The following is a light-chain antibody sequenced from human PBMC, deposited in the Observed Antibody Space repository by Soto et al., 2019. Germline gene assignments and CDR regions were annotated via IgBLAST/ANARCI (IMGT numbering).Light chain of an antibody. Sequence: EIVLTQSPGTLSLSPGERATLSCRASQSVRNSLLAWYQQKPGQPPRLLIYDASTRATATPERFSGSGSGTDFTLTISRLEPEDFEVYYCHTYDTIVQTLGQGTKVDI. CDR2: DAS. V-gene: IGKV3-20*01. CDR1: QSVRNSL. J-gene: IGKJ1*01. CDR3: HTYDTIVQT.